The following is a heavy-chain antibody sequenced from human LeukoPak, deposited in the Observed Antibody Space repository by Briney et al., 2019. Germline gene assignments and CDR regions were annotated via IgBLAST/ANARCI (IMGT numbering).Heavy chain of an antibody. J-gene: IGHJ4*02. D-gene: IGHD5-18*01. CDR3: ARTAGWSYGFDY. CDR2: IYNSGTT. CDR1: GGSISSYY. V-gene: IGHV4-59*06. Sequence: KPSETLSLTCTVSGGSISSYYWTWLRQHPGKGLEWIGYIYNSGTTYYNPSLESRVTISGDTSKNQFSLKLNSVTAADTAVYYCARTAGWSYGFDYWGQGTVVTVS.